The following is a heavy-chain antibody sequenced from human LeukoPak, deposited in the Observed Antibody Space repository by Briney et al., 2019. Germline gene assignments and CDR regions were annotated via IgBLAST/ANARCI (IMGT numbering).Heavy chain of an antibody. V-gene: IGHV4-34*01. D-gene: IGHD1-1*01. CDR3: ARVGWNDDGLNYFGY. Sequence: SETLSLTCAVYGGSFSGYYWSWIRQPPGKGLEWIGEINHSGSTNYNPSLKSRVTISVDTSKNRFSLKLSSVTAADTAVYYCARVGWNDDGLNYFGYWGQGTLVTVSS. CDR1: GGSFSGYY. J-gene: IGHJ4*02. CDR2: INHSGST.